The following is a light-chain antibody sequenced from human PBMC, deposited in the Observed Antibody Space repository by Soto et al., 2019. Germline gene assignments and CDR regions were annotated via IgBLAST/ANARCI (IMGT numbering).Light chain of an antibody. CDR3: QQYNNWPDT. Sequence: EIVMTQSPATLSVSPGESATLSCRGSQSVSSNLAWYQQKPGQAPRLLIYGASTRATGIPARFSGSGSGTEFTLTISSLQSEDFAVYYCQQYNNWPDTFGQGTKLEIK. CDR2: GAS. J-gene: IGKJ2*01. CDR1: QSVSSN. V-gene: IGKV3-15*01.